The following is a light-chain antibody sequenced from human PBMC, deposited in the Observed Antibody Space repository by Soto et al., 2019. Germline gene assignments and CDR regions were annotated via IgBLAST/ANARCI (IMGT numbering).Light chain of an antibody. CDR2: DTS. CDR1: QDIRKY. Sequence: DLQMTHSPSSLSSSVWDRFTLPCQARQDIRKYLNWYQQKPGKAPNLLIYDTSNLETGVPSRFSGSGSGTDFTFTISILHPEDIATYYCQQYDDLVTFGGGTKVDI. CDR3: QQYDDLVT. J-gene: IGKJ4*01. V-gene: IGKV1-33*01.